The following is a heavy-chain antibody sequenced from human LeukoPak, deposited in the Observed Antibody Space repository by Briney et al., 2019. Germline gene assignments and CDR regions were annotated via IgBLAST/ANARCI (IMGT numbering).Heavy chain of an antibody. V-gene: IGHV3-7*01. J-gene: IGHJ6*03. CDR3: ARDDYSSSWSDYYYYVDV. Sequence: GGSLRLSCAASGCTFSSYWMAWVRQAPGKGLEWVANIKQDESAKYYVDSVKGRFTISRDNAKNSLYLQMNSLRAEDTAVYYCARDDYSSSWSDYYYYVDVWGKGTTVTVSS. CDR1: GCTFSSYW. D-gene: IGHD6-13*01. CDR2: IKQDESAK.